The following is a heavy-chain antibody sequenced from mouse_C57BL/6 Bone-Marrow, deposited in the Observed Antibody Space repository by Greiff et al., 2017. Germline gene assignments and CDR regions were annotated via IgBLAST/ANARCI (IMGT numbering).Heavy chain of an antibody. V-gene: IGHV1-85*01. CDR3: ARLEFGGRSGDWYVDV. CDR1: GYTFTSYD. Sequence: VQLQQSGPELVKPGASVKLSCKASGYTFTSYDINWVKQRPGQGLEWIGWIYPRDGSTKYNEKFKGKATLTVDTSSSTAYMELHSLTSEDSAVYFCARLEFGGRSGDWYVDVGGTGTAVTGTS. J-gene: IGHJ1*03. D-gene: IGHD1-1*01. CDR2: IYPRDGST.